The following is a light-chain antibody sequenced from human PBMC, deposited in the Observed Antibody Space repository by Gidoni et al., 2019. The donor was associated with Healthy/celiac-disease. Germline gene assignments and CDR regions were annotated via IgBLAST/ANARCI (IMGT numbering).Light chain of an antibody. Sequence: QSVLTQPPSVSAAPGQKVTISCSGSSSNIGNNYVSWYQALPGTAPKLLIYENNKRPSGIPDRFSGSKSGTSATLGITGLQTGDEADYYCGTWDSSLSGVVFGGGTKLTVL. CDR3: GTWDSSLSGVV. CDR1: SSNIGNNY. V-gene: IGLV1-51*01. CDR2: ENN. J-gene: IGLJ2*01.